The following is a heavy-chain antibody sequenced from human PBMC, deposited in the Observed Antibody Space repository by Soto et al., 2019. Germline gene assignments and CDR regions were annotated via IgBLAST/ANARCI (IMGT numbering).Heavy chain of an antibody. V-gene: IGHV6-1*01. D-gene: IGHD3-16*01. CDR2: TYYRSKWDN. Sequence: QTRSLTCAISGDSVSSNTAAWNWIRQSPSRGLEWLGRTYYRSKWDNDYAVSVKSRITINPDTSKNQFSLQLNSVTPEDTAVYYCARGVAAPTWGSDYGMDVWGQGTTVTVSS. CDR3: ARGVAAPTWGSDYGMDV. J-gene: IGHJ6*02. CDR1: GDSVSSNTAA.